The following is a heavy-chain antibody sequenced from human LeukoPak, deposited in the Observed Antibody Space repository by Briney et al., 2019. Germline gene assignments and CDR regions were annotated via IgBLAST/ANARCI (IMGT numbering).Heavy chain of an antibody. J-gene: IGHJ4*02. CDR2: ISGSGGST. D-gene: IGHD1-26*01. V-gene: IGHV3-23*01. Sequence: PGGSLRLSCAASGFTFSSYAMSWVRQAPGKGPEWVSAISGSGGSTYYADSVKGRFTISRDNSKNTLYLQMNSLRAEDTAVYYCAKRERGSYSLDYWGRGTLVTVSS. CDR1: GFTFSSYA. CDR3: AKRERGSYSLDY.